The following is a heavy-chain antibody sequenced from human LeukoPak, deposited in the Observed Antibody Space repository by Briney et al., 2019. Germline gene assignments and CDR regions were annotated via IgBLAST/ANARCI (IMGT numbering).Heavy chain of an antibody. CDR1: GYSISSGYY. J-gene: IGHJ4*02. Sequence: SETLSLTCTVSGYSISSGYYWGWIRQPPGKGLEWIGEIYHSGSTNYNPSLKSRVTISVDKSKNQFSLNLNSVTAADTAVYYCVRFPRGHSYGYYFDYWGQGTLVTVSS. D-gene: IGHD5-18*01. CDR3: VRFPRGHSYGYYFDY. CDR2: IYHSGST. V-gene: IGHV4-38-2*02.